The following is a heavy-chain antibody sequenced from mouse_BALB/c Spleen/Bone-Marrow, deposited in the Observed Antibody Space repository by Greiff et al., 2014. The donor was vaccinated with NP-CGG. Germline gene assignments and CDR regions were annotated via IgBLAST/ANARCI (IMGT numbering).Heavy chain of an antibody. CDR1: GFNIKDTY. V-gene: IGHV14-3*02. CDR2: IDPANADT. J-gene: IGHJ2*01. Sequence: EVQLQQSGAELVKPGASVKLSCTASGFNIKDTYIHWVKQRPEQGLEWIGRIDPANADTKYGPKFQGKATITADTSSNTVYRQFISLTSEDTAIYYCVRAARTFDYWGQGTTLTVSS. CDR3: VRAARTFDY. D-gene: IGHD3-1*01.